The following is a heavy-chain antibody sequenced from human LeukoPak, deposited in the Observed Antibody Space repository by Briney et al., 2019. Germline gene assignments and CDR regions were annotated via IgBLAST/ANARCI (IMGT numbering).Heavy chain of an antibody. V-gene: IGHV1-69*02. CDR2: IIPILGIA. CDR3: ARGARNYPYYFDY. Sequence: ASVKVSCKASGGTFSSYTISWVRQAPGRGLEWMGRIIPILGIANYAQKFQGRVTITADKSTSTAYMELSSLRSEDTAVYYCARGARNYPYYFDYWGQGTLVTVSS. J-gene: IGHJ4*02. D-gene: IGHD1-7*01. CDR1: GGTFSSYT.